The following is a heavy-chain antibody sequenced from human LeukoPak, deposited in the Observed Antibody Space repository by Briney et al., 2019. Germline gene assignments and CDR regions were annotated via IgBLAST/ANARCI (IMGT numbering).Heavy chain of an antibody. J-gene: IGHJ3*02. Sequence: SETLPLTCTVSGGSISSYYWNWIRQPPGKGLEWIGYIYYSGSTNYNPSLKSRVTILVDTSKNQFSLRLSSVAAADTAVYYCAREYSSSSGRRAFDIRGQETRVTVSS. CDR3: AREYSSSSGRRAFDI. CDR2: IYYSGST. D-gene: IGHD6-6*01. CDR1: GGSISSYY. V-gene: IGHV4-59*08.